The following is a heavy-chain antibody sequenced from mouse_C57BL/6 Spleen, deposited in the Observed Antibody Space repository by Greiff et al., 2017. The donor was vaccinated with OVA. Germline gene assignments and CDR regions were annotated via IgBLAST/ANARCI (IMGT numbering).Heavy chain of an antibody. CDR3: EKAQDYYAMDY. Sequence: QVQLQQPGAELVRPGSSVKLSCKASGYTFTSYWMDWVKQRPGQGLEWIGNIYPSDSETHYNQKFKDKATLTVDKSSSTAYMQLSSLTSEDSEVDYCEKAQDYYAMDYWGQGTSVTVSA. V-gene: IGHV1-61*01. CDR2: IYPSDSET. D-gene: IGHD3-2*02. CDR1: GYTFTSYW. J-gene: IGHJ4*01.